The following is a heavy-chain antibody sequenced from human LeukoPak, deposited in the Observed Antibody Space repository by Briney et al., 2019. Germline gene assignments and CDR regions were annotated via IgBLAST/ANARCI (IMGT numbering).Heavy chain of an antibody. CDR1: GYTFTSYY. Sequence: GASVKVSCKASGYTFTSYYMHWVRQAPGQGLEWMGIINPSGGSTSYAQKFQGRVTMTRDTSTSTVYMELSSLRSEDTAVYYCARGVRPAYCGGDCYTGYFDYWGQGTLVTVSS. CDR2: INPSGGST. D-gene: IGHD2-21*02. CDR3: ARGVRPAYCGGDCYTGYFDY. J-gene: IGHJ4*02. V-gene: IGHV1-46*01.